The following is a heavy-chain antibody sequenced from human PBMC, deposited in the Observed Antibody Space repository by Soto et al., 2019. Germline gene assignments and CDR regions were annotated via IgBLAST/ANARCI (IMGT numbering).Heavy chain of an antibody. CDR3: AKCAGSGWYPDY. V-gene: IGHV3-23*01. Sequence: EVQLLESAGGLVQPGGSLSLSCAASGFTFSSYAMRWVRQAPGKGLEWVSAISGSGGNTYYADSVKGRFTISRDNSKNTLFLQLHSLRAEDTAVYYCAKCAGSGWYPDYWGQGTLVTVSS. CDR2: ISGSGGNT. J-gene: IGHJ4*02. D-gene: IGHD6-19*01. CDR1: GFTFSSYA.